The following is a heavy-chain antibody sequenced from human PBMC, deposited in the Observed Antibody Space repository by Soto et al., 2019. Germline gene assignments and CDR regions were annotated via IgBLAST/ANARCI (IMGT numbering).Heavy chain of an antibody. D-gene: IGHD4-17*01. CDR2: IVNDGSDR. CDR3: ARDDDYEANGLDY. Sequence: PGGSLRLSCVGSGFTFSRYGMHWLRQAPGEGLEWMAVIVNDGSDRDYAASVAGRFTISRDNSKNTLYPQMDNLGVDDTAMYYCARDDDYEANGLDYWGQGTLVTVS. CDR1: GFTFSRYG. J-gene: IGHJ4*02. V-gene: IGHV3-33*01.